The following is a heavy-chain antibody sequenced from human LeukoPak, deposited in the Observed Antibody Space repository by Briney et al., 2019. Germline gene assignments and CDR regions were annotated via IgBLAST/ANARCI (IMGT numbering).Heavy chain of an antibody. D-gene: IGHD3-22*01. CDR2: INNDGSST. CDR3: ARGVYYYDSSGSLGDP. Sequence: GGSLRLSCVASGFTFNSYWMHWVRQAPGKGLVWVSRINNDGSSTNYADSVKGRFTISRDNAKNTLYLQMNSLRAEDTAVYYCARGVYYYDSSGSLGDPWGQGTLVTVSS. V-gene: IGHV3-74*01. J-gene: IGHJ5*02. CDR1: GFTFNSYW.